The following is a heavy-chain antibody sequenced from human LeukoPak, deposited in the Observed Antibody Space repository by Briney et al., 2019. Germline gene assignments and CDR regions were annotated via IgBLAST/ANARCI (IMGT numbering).Heavy chain of an antibody. CDR1: GGSVSGYY. D-gene: IGHD2-15*01. V-gene: IGHV4-59*02. Sequence: PSETLSLTCVVSGGSVSGYYWGWIRQPPGRGLEWIGYVYYSGITNFNPSFKSRITISVDTSRNQFSLQLSSVTAADTAVYYCARIHRYCSGGACYVLDNWGQGTLVAVSS. J-gene: IGHJ4*02. CDR2: VYYSGIT. CDR3: ARIHRYCSGGACYVLDN.